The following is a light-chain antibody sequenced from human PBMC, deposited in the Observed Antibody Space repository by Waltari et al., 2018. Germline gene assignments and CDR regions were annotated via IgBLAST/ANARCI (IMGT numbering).Light chain of an antibody. CDR1: QSVLYSSNNKNY. CDR2: WAS. J-gene: IGKJ5*01. CDR3: QQYYSTPIT. V-gene: IGKV4-1*01. Sequence: DIVMTQSPDPLAVSLAERATINCKSSQSVLYSSNNKNYLAWYQKKPGQPPKLLIYWASTRESGVPDRFSGSGSGTDFTLTISSLQAEDVAVYYCQQYYSTPITFGQGTRLEIK.